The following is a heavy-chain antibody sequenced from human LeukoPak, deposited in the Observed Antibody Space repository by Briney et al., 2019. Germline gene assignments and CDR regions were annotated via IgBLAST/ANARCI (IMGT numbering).Heavy chain of an antibody. V-gene: IGHV3-30*02. Sequence: GGSLRLSCAASGFPFKNYGFYWVRQAPGKGLEWVAFIHYDGSEIYYADSVKGRFTISRDNSKNTLYLQMSSLRAEDTAVYYCAKIIVVLPSTISNPYYFDYWGQGTLVTVSS. CDR1: GFPFKNYG. D-gene: IGHD2-2*02. CDR3: AKIIVVLPSTISNPYYFDY. J-gene: IGHJ4*02. CDR2: IHYDGSEI.